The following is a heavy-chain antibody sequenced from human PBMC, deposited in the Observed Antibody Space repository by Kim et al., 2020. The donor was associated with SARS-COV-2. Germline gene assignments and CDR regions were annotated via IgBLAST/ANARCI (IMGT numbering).Heavy chain of an antibody. Sequence: GGSLRLSCAASGFTFSDYYMSWIRQAPGKGLEWVSYISSSSSYTNYADSVKGRFTISRDNAKNSLYLQMNSLRAEDTAVYYCATQDTPRPGSPYYDFWSGYYPYYYYGMDVWGQGTTVTVSS. CDR3: ATQDTPRPGSPYYDFWSGYYPYYYYGMDV. J-gene: IGHJ6*02. CDR1: GFTFSDYY. V-gene: IGHV3-11*06. CDR2: ISSSSSYT. D-gene: IGHD3-3*01.